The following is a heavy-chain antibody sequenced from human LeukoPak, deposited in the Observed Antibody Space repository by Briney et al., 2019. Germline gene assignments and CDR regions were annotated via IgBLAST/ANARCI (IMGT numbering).Heavy chain of an antibody. J-gene: IGHJ3*01. D-gene: IGHD3-3*01. CDR3: AREFSSMLEWLAYVTGDDPFDV. CDR1: GYSFTGYH. Sequence: GASVKVSCKAFGYSFTGYHLHWVRQAPRQGLEWMGWVNPKTGGTNYARKFQGRVTMTRDTSINAVNMELSRLTSDDTAVYYCAREFSSMLEWLAYVTGDDPFDVWGQGTMITVS. CDR2: VNPKTGGT. V-gene: IGHV1-2*02.